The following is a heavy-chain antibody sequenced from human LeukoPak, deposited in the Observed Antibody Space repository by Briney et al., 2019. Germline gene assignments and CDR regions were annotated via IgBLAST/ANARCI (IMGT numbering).Heavy chain of an antibody. V-gene: IGHV3-30*03. Sequence: PGGSLRLSFVASGFTFSRYWMHWVRQAPGKGLEWVAVISSDGTNKDYADSVKGRFSISRDNSKNTLYLQMNRLRADDTAVYYCARDRSQEFDPWGQGTLVTVSS. CDR2: ISSDGTNK. J-gene: IGHJ5*02. CDR1: GFTFSRYW. CDR3: ARDRSQEFDP. D-gene: IGHD3-10*01.